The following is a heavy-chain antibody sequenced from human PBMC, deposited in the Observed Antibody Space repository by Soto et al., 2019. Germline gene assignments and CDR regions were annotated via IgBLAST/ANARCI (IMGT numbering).Heavy chain of an antibody. CDR2: ISYDGSNK. Sequence: GGSLRLSCAASGFTFSSYGMHWVRQAPGKGLEWVAVISYDGSNKYYADSVKGRFTISRDNSKNTLYLQMNSLRAEDTAVYYCAKDGEYSGYDWGNYFDYWGQGTLVTVSS. D-gene: IGHD5-12*01. CDR3: AKDGEYSGYDWGNYFDY. J-gene: IGHJ4*02. CDR1: GFTFSSYG. V-gene: IGHV3-30*18.